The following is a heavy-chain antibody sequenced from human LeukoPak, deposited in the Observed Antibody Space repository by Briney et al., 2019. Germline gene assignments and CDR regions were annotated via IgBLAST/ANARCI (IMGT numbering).Heavy chain of an antibody. J-gene: IGHJ4*02. Sequence: GASVKVSCKASGYTFTSYGISWVRQAPGQGLEWMGWISAYNGNTNYAQKLQGRVTMTTDTSTSTAYMELRSLRSDDTAVYYCARVGFTMVRGAMEYWGQGTLVTVSS. CDR2: ISAYNGNT. CDR3: ARVGFTMVRGAMEY. V-gene: IGHV1-18*01. CDR1: GYTFTSYG. D-gene: IGHD3-10*01.